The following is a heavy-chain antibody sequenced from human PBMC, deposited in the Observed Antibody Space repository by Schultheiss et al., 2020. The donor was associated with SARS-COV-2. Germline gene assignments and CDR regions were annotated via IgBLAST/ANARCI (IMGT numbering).Heavy chain of an antibody. CDR1: GGSFSGYY. CDR3: ARGAPDAGSSSGMLDY. Sequence: GSLRLSCAVYGGSFSGYYWSWIRQPPGKGLEWIGEINHSGSTNYNPSLKSRVTISVDTSKNQFSLKLSSVTAADTAVYYCARGAPDAGSSSGMLDYWGQGTLATVSS. D-gene: IGHD6-6*01. CDR2: INHSGST. J-gene: IGHJ4*02. V-gene: IGHV4-34*01.